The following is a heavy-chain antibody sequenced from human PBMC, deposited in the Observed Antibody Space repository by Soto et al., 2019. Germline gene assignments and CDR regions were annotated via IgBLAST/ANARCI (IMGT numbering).Heavy chain of an antibody. V-gene: IGHV4-59*08. CDR2: IYNSGST. J-gene: IGHJ4*02. CDR3: ARRYSYRPFDY. D-gene: IGHD5-18*01. Sequence: SETLSLTCTVSGASISSYYWSWIRQPPGKGLEWIGYIYNSGSTTYNPSLKSRVTISVDTSKNQFSLKLSSVTAADTAVYYCARRYSYRPFDYWGQGTLVTVS. CDR1: GASISSYY.